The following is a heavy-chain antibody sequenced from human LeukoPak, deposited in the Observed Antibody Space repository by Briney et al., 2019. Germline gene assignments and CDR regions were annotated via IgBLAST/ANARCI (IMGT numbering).Heavy chain of an antibody. J-gene: IGHJ6*03. V-gene: IGHV1-69*13. CDR1: GGTFSSYA. CDR3: ASLTNYCSSTSCYYMDV. CDR2: IIPIFGTA. Sequence: ASVKVSCKASGGTFSSYAISWVRQAPGQGLEWMGGIIPIFGTANYAQKFQGRVTITADESTSTAYMELSSLRSEDTAVYYCASLTNYCSSTSCYYMDVWGKGTTVTVSS. D-gene: IGHD2-2*01.